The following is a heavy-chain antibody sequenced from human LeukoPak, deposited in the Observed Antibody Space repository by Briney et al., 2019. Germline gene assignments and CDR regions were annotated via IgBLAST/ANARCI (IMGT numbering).Heavy chain of an antibody. CDR1: GYTFLRYD. V-gene: IGHV1-8*01. J-gene: IGHJ5*02. Sequence: ASVKDSCKASGYTFLRYDINWVRPATGQGLEWMGWMNPNSGNTGYAQKFQGRVTMTRNTSISTAYMELSSLRSEDTAVYYCARGRMTYYYDSSGYPDWFDPWGQGTLVTVSS. CDR3: ARGRMTYYYDSSGYPDWFDP. CDR2: MNPNSGNT. D-gene: IGHD3-22*01.